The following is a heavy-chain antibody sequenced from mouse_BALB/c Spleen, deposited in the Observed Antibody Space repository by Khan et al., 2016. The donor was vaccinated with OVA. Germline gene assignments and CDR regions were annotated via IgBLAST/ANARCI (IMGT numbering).Heavy chain of an antibody. Sequence: DLVMPGAAVTLSCKASGYTFTSYWINWIKQRPGQGLEWIGRIAPASGSTYYNDMFKGKSTLTVDASYSTAYIQLSSLSSEDSAVYDSARSNYDGSGLYAMDYWGQGTSVTVSS. D-gene: IGHD1-1*01. CDR3: ARSNYDGSGLYAMDY. CDR2: IAPASGST. CDR1: GYTFTSYW. J-gene: IGHJ4*01. V-gene: IGHV1S41*01.